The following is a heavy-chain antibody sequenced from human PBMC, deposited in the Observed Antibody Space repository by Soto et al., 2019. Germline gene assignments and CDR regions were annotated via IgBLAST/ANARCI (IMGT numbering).Heavy chain of an antibody. D-gene: IGHD2-2*01. V-gene: IGHV3-30-3*01. J-gene: IGHJ5*02. CDR1: GFTFSSYA. CDR2: ISYDGSNK. Sequence: GGSLRLSCAASGFTFSSYAMHWVRQAPGKGLEWVAVISYDGSNKYYADSVKGRFTISRDNSKNTLYLQMNSLRAEGTAVYYCARDPDSIVVVPAAMQWFDPWGQGTLVTVSS. CDR3: ARDPDSIVVVPAAMQWFDP.